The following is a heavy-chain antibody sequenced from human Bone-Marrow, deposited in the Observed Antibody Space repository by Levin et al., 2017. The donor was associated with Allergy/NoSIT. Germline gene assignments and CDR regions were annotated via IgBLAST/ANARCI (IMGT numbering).Heavy chain of an antibody. CDR3: AKRRGGITISGTNYDY. CDR1: GFTFSDYA. CDR2: ISASGDTT. J-gene: IGHJ4*02. V-gene: IGHV3-23*01. Sequence: QPGGSLRLSCAVSGFTFSDYAMNWVRQVPGKGLEWVSAISASGDTTYYADSVTGRFTISRDNSKNTLYLQMNSLRAEDTAIYYCAKRRGGITISGTNYDYWGQGTLVTVSS. D-gene: IGHD1-1*01.